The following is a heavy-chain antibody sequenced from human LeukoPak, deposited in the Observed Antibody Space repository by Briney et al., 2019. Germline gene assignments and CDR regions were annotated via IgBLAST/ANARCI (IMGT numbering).Heavy chain of an antibody. J-gene: IGHJ4*02. CDR2: ISWNSVRT. CDR1: GFTFGEFA. CDR3: ARLSSRWGDTYGTFDN. D-gene: IGHD5-18*01. V-gene: IGHV3-9*01. Sequence: PGGSLRLSCAASGFTFGEFAMHWVRQPPGKGLEWISGISWNSVRTDYADSVKGRFTISRDNAENSLYLQINSLRPEDTALYYCARLSSRWGDTYGTFDNWGQETLVTVSS.